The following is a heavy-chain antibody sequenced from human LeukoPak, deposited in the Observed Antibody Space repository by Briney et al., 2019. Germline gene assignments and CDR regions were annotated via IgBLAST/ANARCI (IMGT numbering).Heavy chain of an antibody. CDR1: GASINNNF. D-gene: IGHD3-10*01. V-gene: IGHV4-59*08. J-gene: IGHJ4*02. CDR2: IYSSGSA. Sequence: PSETLSLTCTVSGASINNNFWTWIRQPPGKGLEWIGYIYSSGSANYNPSLKSRVIISGDTSKNQISLNLTSVTAADTDLYFCARHVGNSGSGSYLTYFDYWAQGTLVSVSS. CDR3: ARHVGNSGSGSYLTYFDY.